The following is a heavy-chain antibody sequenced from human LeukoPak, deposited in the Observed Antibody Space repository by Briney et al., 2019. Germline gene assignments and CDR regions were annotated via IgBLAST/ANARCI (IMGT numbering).Heavy chain of an antibody. D-gene: IGHD2-15*01. CDR2: IKQDGSEK. J-gene: IGHJ4*02. CDR1: GFTFSSYW. CDR3: AREIVVVVAATYCFDY. V-gene: IGHV3-7*01. Sequence: GGSLRLSCAASGFTFSSYWMSWVRQAPGKGLEWVANIKQDGSEKYYVDSVKGRFAISRDNAKNSLYLQMNSLRAEDTAVYYCAREIVVVVAATYCFDYWGQGTLVTVSS.